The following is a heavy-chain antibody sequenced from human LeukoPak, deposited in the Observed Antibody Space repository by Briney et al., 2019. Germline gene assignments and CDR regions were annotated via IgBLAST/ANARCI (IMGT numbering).Heavy chain of an antibody. V-gene: IGHV3-23*01. Sequence: QPGGSLRLSCAASGFTFSSYSMNWVRQAPGKGLEWVSTIRGGGNSTYYADSVKGRFTISRDNSKNTLYLQMNSLRAEDTALYYCAKDHYTIQLWLLFDYWGQGTLVTVSS. D-gene: IGHD5-18*01. CDR2: IRGGGNST. J-gene: IGHJ4*02. CDR3: AKDHYTIQLWLLFDY. CDR1: GFTFSSYS.